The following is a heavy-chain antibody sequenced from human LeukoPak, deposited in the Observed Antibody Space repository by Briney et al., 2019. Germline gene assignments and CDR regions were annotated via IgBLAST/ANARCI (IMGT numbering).Heavy chain of an antibody. Sequence: QPGGSLRLSRAASGFTFSSYAMSWVRQAPGKGLEWVSAISGSGGSTYYADSVKGRFTISRDNSKNTLYLQMNSLRAEDTAVYYCANENVIAAAGTLDYWGQGTLVTVSS. CDR1: GFTFSSYA. D-gene: IGHD6-13*01. V-gene: IGHV3-23*01. CDR2: ISGSGGST. CDR3: ANENVIAAAGTLDY. J-gene: IGHJ4*02.